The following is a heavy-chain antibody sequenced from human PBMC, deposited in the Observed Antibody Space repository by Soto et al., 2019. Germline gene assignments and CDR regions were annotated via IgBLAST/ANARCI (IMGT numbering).Heavy chain of an antibody. J-gene: IGHJ3*02. CDR3: ARRRSNIVVVPAAVSFDI. CDR1: GGSISSGGYY. V-gene: IGHV4-31*03. D-gene: IGHD2-2*01. Sequence: QVQLQESGPGLVKPSQTLSLTCTVSGGSISSGGYYWSLIRQHPGQGLEWIGYIYYSGSTYYNPSLKSRVTLSVDTYKNQFSLKLRSLTAADTAVDYWARRRSNIVVVPAAVSFDIWGKGTRVTVAS. CDR2: IYYSGST.